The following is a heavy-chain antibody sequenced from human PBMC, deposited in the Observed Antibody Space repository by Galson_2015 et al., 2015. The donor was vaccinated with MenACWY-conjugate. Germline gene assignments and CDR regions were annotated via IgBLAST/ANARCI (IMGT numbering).Heavy chain of an antibody. V-gene: IGHV1-2*02. D-gene: IGHD2-8*01. J-gene: IGHJ5*02. CDR1: GYTFTGYY. Sequence: SVKVSCKASGYTFTGYYMHWVRQAPGQGLEWMGWINPNSGGTNYALKFQGRVTMTRDTSTSTVYMELSSLRSEDTAVYYCARDQWRVNWFDPGGQGTLVTVSS. CDR2: INPNSGGT. CDR3: ARDQWRVNWFDP.